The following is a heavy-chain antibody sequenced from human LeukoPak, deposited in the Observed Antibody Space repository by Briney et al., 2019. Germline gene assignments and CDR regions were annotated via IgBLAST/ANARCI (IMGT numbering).Heavy chain of an antibody. V-gene: IGHV3-33*01. Sequence: PGGSLRLSCAASGFTFSYYGMQWVRQAPGKGLEWVALTWHDGGKRYYADSVKGRFIISRDNSKNTLYLQMTTLRAEDTAVYYCARDADTSEFFSWLDLWGQGTLVTVSS. CDR1: GFTFSYYG. CDR2: TWHDGGKR. D-gene: IGHD3-22*01. CDR3: ARDADTSEFFSWLDL. J-gene: IGHJ5*02.